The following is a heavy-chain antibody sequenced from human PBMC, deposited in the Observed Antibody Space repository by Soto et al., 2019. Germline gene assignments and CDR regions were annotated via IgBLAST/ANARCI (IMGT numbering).Heavy chain of an antibody. CDR3: ARDKATEGFDP. V-gene: IGHV3-21*01. CDR1: GFTFSSYS. Sequence: GGSLRLSCAASGFTFSSYSMNWVRQAPGKGLEWVSSISSSSSYIYYADSVKGRFTISRDNAKNSLYLQMNSLRAEDTAVYYCARDKATEGFDPWGQGTLVTVSS. CDR2: ISSSSSYI. J-gene: IGHJ5*02.